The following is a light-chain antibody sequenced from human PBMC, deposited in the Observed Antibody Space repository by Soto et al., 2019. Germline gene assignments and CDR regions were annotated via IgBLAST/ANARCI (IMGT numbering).Light chain of an antibody. V-gene: IGKV3-20*01. CDR3: QQYDSSPRT. CDR2: DAS. CDR1: QSVRASY. J-gene: IGKJ1*01. Sequence: EIVLTQSPGTLSLSPGEGATLSCRASQSVRASYLAWYQQKPGQAPRLLIYDASNRATGIPARFSGSGSGTDFTLTINRLEPEDFAVYYCQQYDSSPRTFGQGTKVDIK.